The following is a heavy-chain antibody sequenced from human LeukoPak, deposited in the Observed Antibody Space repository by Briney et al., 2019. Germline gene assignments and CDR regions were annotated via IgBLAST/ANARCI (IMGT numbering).Heavy chain of an antibody. CDR3: ARDGEDIVVVPAAIDY. J-gene: IGHJ4*02. CDR2: ISSSSSYI. Sequence: GGSLRLSCAASGFTFSSYSMNWVRQAPGKGLEWVSSISSSSSYIYYADSVKGRFTISRDNAKNSLYLQMNSLRAEDTAVYYCARDGEDIVVVPAAIDYWGQGTLVIVSS. D-gene: IGHD2-2*02. V-gene: IGHV3-21*01. CDR1: GFTFSSYS.